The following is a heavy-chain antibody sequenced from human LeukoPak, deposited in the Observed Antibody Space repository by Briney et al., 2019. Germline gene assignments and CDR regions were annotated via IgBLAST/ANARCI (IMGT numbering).Heavy chain of an antibody. J-gene: IGHJ5*02. D-gene: IGHD2-15*01. CDR3: ARDLTSVVAASRWFDP. CDR2: IYYSGST. CDR1: GGSISSSSYY. V-gene: IGHV4-39*07. Sequence: SETLFLTCTVSGGSISSSSYYWGWIRQPPGKGLEWIGSIYYSGSTYYNPSLKSRVTISVDTFKNQFSLKLSSVTAADTAVYYCARDLTSVVAASRWFDPWGQGTLVTVSS.